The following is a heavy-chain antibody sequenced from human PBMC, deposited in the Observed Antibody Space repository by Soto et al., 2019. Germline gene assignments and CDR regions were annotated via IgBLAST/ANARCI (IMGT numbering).Heavy chain of an antibody. Sequence: ASVKVSCKASGYTFTSYDINWVRQATGQGLEWMGWMNPNSGNTGYAKKFQGRVTMTRNTSISTAYMELSSLRSEDTAVYYCARGGSVPTWDYYYGMDVWGQGTTVTVSS. CDR1: GYTFTSYD. J-gene: IGHJ6*02. CDR2: MNPNSGNT. CDR3: ARGGSVPTWDYYYGMDV. D-gene: IGHD2-2*01. V-gene: IGHV1-8*01.